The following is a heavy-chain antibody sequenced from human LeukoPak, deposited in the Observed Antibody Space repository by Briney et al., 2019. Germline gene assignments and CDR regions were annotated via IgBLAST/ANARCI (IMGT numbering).Heavy chain of an antibody. CDR1: EFTVSSNY. CDR3: ARGGAGRVYYFDY. V-gene: IGHV3-66*01. D-gene: IGHD1-26*01. J-gene: IGHJ4*02. CDR2: IFGGGST. Sequence: GGSLRLSCAASEFTVSSNYMSWVRQAPGKGLEWVSVIFGGGSTYYADSVKGRFTISRDDSKNTLYLLMDTLRVEDTAVYYCARGGAGRVYYFDYWGQGTLVTVSS.